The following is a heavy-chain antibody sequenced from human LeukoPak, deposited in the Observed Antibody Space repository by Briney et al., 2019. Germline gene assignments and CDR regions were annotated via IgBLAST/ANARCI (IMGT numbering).Heavy chain of an antibody. CDR1: GYTFTNYA. CDR2: INTGNGNT. CDR3: ARDRYTYGYVPPPNWFDP. V-gene: IGHV1-3*04. D-gene: IGHD5-18*01. Sequence: ASVKVSCKASGYTFTNYAMHWMRQAPGQRLEWMGWINTGNGNTKYSQKFQGRVTIIRDTSASTAYMELSSLRPEDTAVYYCARDRYTYGYVPPPNWFDPWGQGTLVTVSS. J-gene: IGHJ5*02.